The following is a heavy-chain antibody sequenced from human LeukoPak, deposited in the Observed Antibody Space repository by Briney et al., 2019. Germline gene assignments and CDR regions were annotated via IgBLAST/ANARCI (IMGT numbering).Heavy chain of an antibody. CDR1: GGSFSGYY. V-gene: IGHV4-34*01. Sequence: SETLSLTCAVYGGSFSGYYWSWIRQPPGKGLEWIGEINHSGSTNYNPSLKSRVTISVDTSKNQFSLKLSSVTAADTAVYYCAKVPLVSGWYYYGMDVWGQGTTVTVSS. CDR2: INHSGST. J-gene: IGHJ6*02. D-gene: IGHD6-19*01. CDR3: AKVPLVSGWYYYGMDV.